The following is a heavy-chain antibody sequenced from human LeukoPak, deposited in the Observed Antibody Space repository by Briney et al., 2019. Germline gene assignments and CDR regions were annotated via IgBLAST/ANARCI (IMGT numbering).Heavy chain of an antibody. CDR1: GFTFSSYA. CDR2: IYYSGST. D-gene: IGHD4-17*01. V-gene: IGHV4-59*08. Sequence: PGGSLRLSCAASGFTFSSYAMHWIRQPPGKGLEWIGYIYYSGSTNYNPSLKSRVTISVDTSKNQFSLKLSSVTAADTAVYYCARQTYGDYEAVRYFDLWGRGTLVTVSS. J-gene: IGHJ2*01. CDR3: ARQTYGDYEAVRYFDL.